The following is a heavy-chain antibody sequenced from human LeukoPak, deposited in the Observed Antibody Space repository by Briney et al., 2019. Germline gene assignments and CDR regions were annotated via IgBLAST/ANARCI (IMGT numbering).Heavy chain of an antibody. CDR2: INPSSGGT. Sequence: ASVKVSCKASGYTFTGYYLHWVRQAPGQGLDWMGWINPSSGGTTYAQNFKGRVTMTWDTSISTAYMELSRLRSDDTAVYYCAREWELLRKYLYHWGQGTLVTVSS. D-gene: IGHD1-26*01. V-gene: IGHV1-2*02. J-gene: IGHJ1*01. CDR1: GYTFTGYY. CDR3: AREWELLRKYLYH.